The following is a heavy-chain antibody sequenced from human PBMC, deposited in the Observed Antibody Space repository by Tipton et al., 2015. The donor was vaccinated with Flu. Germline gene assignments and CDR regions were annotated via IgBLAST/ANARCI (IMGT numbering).Heavy chain of an antibody. CDR3: ARDLGAFNWFDS. D-gene: IGHD3-16*01. V-gene: IGHV4-61*02. J-gene: IGHJ5*01. CDR2: IYISGST. Sequence: TLSLTCSVSGGSISSTTHYWSWIRQPAGKELEWIGRIYISGSTNYNPSRKSRVSRSLDRAKNQFSLKVNSVTAADTAVYYCARDLGAFNWFDSWGQGTLVTVSS. CDR1: GGSISSTTHY.